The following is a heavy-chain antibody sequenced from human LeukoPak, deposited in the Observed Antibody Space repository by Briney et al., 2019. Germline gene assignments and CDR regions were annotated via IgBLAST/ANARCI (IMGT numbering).Heavy chain of an antibody. J-gene: IGHJ4*02. V-gene: IGHV6-1*01. D-gene: IGHD2-21*02. CDR3: ARDSMVVTAIPLEVRYYFDY. CDR2: TYYRSKWYN. CDR1: GDSVSSNSAA. Sequence: QTLSLTCAISGDSVSSNSAAWNWISQSPSIGLEWLGRTYYRSKWYNDYAVSVKSRITINPDTSKNQFSLQLNSVTPDDTAVYYCARDSMVVTAIPLEVRYYFDYWGQGTLVTVSS.